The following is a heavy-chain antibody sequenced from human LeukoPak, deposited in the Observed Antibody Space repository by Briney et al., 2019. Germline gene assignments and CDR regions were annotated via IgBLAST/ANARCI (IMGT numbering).Heavy chain of an antibody. Sequence: ASVKVSSKPSGYSFTDYYIHWVRQAPGQGREWMGWINTKSGRTSSARKFQGRVTMTRDPSITTVYMDMAWLTSDDTAIYFCARADFIDAGPYLIGPWGQGTLVTVSS. CDR1: GYSFTDYY. CDR3: ARADFIDAGPYLIGP. J-gene: IGHJ5*02. D-gene: IGHD3-3*01. CDR2: INTKSGRT. V-gene: IGHV1-2*02.